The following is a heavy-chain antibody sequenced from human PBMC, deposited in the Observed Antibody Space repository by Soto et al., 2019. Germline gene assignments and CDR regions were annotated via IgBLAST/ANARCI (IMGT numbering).Heavy chain of an antibody. Sequence: EVQLLESGGDLVQPGGSLRLSCAASGFPFSAYVMTWVRRAPGRGLEWISALSGSGDTAYYAESVKGRFTISRDNSRNTLYLKMNNLTVEDTAVYSCAKARFDSRGTFFRVGFYDVWGRGTLVTVST. CDR1: GFPFSAYV. CDR2: LSGSGDTA. V-gene: IGHV3-23*01. D-gene: IGHD3-22*01. CDR3: AKARFDSRGTFFRVGFYDV. J-gene: IGHJ4*02.